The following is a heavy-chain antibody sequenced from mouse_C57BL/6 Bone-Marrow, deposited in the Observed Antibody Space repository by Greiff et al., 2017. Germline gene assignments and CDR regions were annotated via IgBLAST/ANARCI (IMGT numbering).Heavy chain of an antibody. CDR2: LYPRSCHS. CDR1: GYTFASHG. V-gene: IGHV1-81*01. D-gene: IGHD1-1*01. J-gene: IGHJ3*01. CDR3: ASYAWCAN. Sequence: QVQLQQPGAELAGPGASVHLSCKASGYTFASHGVSWVQPRTGQGLAWLRELYPRSCHSYYNEKFNGKATLTADKSSSTAYMALRSLTSEDSAVYFCASYAWCANWGHATLVTVPA.